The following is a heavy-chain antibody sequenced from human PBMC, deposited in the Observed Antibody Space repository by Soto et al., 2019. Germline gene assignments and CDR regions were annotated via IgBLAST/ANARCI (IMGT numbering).Heavy chain of an antibody. D-gene: IGHD2-8*01. CDR2: ISSSGSYM. CDR3: AGRDCTNGVCFFY. Sequence: GGSLRLSCAASGFTFYTYSMNWVRQAPGKALEWVSSISSSGSYMYYADSVKGRFTISRDNAKNTLYLHMNSLRAEDTAVYYCAGRDCTNGVCFFYWGQGTLVTVSS. J-gene: IGHJ4*02. CDR1: GFTFYTYS. V-gene: IGHV3-21*01.